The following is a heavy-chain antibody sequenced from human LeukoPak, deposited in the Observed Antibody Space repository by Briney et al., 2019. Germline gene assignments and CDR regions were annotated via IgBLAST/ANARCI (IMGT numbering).Heavy chain of an antibody. CDR2: IYYSGST. CDR3: AAPSSSWYYYFDY. Sequence: SETLSLTCTVSGGSINSHFWSWIRQPPGKGLEWIGYIYYSGSTNYNPSLKSRVTLSLDTSKNQFSLKLNSVTAADTAVYYCAAPSSSWYYYFDYWGQGTLVTVSS. CDR1: GGSINSHF. D-gene: IGHD6-13*01. V-gene: IGHV4-59*11. J-gene: IGHJ4*02.